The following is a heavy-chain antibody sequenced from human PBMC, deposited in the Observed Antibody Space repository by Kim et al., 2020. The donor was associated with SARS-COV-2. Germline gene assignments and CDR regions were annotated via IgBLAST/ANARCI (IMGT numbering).Heavy chain of an antibody. D-gene: IGHD5-18*01. CDR1: GYTFTGYY. Sequence: ASVKVSCKASGYTFTGYYMHWVRQAPGQGLEWMGWINPNSGGTNYAQKFQGRVTMTRDTSISTAYMELSRLRSDDTAVYYCARDTAMVTSWFDPWGQGTLVTVSS. CDR3: ARDTAMVTSWFDP. V-gene: IGHV1-2*02. CDR2: INPNSGGT. J-gene: IGHJ5*02.